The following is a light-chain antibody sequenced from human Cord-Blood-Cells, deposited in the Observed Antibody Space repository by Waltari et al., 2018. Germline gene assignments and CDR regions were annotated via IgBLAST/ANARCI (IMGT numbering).Light chain of an antibody. Sequence: EIVMPQSPAPLSVSPGERATLSCRASQSVSSNLAWYQQKPGQAPRPLIYGASTRATGIPARFSGSGSGTEFTLTISSLQSEDFAVYYCQQYNNWPPWTFGQGTKVEIK. V-gene: IGKV3-15*01. CDR2: GAS. CDR3: QQYNNWPPWT. J-gene: IGKJ1*01. CDR1: QSVSSN.